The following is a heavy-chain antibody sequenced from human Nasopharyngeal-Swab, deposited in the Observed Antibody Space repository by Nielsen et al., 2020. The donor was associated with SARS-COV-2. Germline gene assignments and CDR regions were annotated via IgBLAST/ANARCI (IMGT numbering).Heavy chain of an antibody. CDR2: ISSDGSTT. CDR3: ARDRYSTTNWFDP. Sequence: GGSLRLSCAASRFTFNNYWMHWVRQVPGKGLEWVSRISSDGSTTSYADSVRGRFTISRDNAKNTLYLQMNSLRAEDTAVYYCARDRYSTTNWFDPWGQGTLVTVSS. V-gene: IGHV3-74*01. D-gene: IGHD1-26*01. J-gene: IGHJ5*02. CDR1: RFTFNNYW.